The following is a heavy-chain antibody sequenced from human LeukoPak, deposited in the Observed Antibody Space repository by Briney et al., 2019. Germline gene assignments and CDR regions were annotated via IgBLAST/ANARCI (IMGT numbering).Heavy chain of an antibody. D-gene: IGHD1-26*01. J-gene: IGHJ4*02. V-gene: IGHV3-21*04. CDR3: ARVAVGATKRDHCFDS. CDR2: ISSSSSYI. CDR1: GFTFSSYS. Sequence: GGSLRLSCAASGFTFSSYSMNWVRQAPGKGLEWVSSISSSSSYIYYADSVKGRFTISRDNAKNSLYLQMNSLRAEDTAVYYCARVAVGATKRDHCFDSWGQGTLVTVSS.